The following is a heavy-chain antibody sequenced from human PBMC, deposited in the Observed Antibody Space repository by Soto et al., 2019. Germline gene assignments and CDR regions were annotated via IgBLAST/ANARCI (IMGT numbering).Heavy chain of an antibody. V-gene: IGHV3-23*01. CDR2: ISGSGGST. D-gene: IGHD3-10*01. CDR1: GFTFSSYT. CDR3: AKLVRSRGDHDAFDI. Sequence: GGSLRLSCAASGFTFSSYTMHWVRQAPGKGLEWVSAISGSGGSTYYADSVKGRFTISRDNSKNTLYLQMNSLRAEDTAVYYCAKLVRSRGDHDAFDIWGQGTMVTVSS. J-gene: IGHJ3*02.